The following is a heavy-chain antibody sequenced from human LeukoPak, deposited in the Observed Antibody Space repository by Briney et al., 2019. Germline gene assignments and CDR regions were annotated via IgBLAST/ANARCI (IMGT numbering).Heavy chain of an antibody. D-gene: IGHD3-3*01. CDR2: MNPNSGNT. J-gene: IGHJ4*02. CDR1: GYTFTSYD. V-gene: IGHV1-8*03. Sequence: ASVKVSCKASGYTFTSYDINWVRQATGQGLEWMGWMNPNSGNTGYAQKFQGRVTITRNTSISTAYMELSSLRSEDTAMYYCARGSYDFWSGPRGYFDYWGQGTLVTVSS. CDR3: ARGSYDFWSGPRGYFDY.